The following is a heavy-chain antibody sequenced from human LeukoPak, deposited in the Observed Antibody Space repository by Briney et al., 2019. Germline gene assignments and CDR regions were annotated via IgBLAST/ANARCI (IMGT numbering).Heavy chain of an antibody. D-gene: IGHD1-1*01. CDR2: FDPEDGET. V-gene: IGHV1-24*01. J-gene: IGHJ5*02. CDR1: GYTLTELS. CDR3: ATVGSRANWNDVASWFDP. Sequence: ASVKVFCKVSGYTLTELSMHWVRQAPGKGLEWMGGFDPEDGETIYAQKFQGRVTMTEDTSTDTAYMELSSLRSEDTAVYYCATVGSRANWNDVASWFDPWGQGTLVTVSS.